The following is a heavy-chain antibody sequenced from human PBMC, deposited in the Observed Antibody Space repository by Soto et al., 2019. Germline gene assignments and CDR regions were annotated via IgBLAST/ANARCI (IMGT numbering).Heavy chain of an antibody. Sequence: SETLSLTCTVSGGSISSGGYYWSWIRQHPGKGLEWIGYIYYSGSTYYNPSLKSRVTISVDTSKNQFSLKLSSVTAADTAVYYCARDSEYSSSSAYYCYYMDVWGKGTTVTVSS. D-gene: IGHD6-6*01. CDR2: IYYSGST. CDR3: ARDSEYSSSSAYYCYYMDV. J-gene: IGHJ6*03. CDR1: GGSISSGGYY. V-gene: IGHV4-31*03.